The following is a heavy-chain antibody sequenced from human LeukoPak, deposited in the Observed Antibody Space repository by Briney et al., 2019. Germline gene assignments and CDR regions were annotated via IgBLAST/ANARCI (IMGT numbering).Heavy chain of an antibody. CDR2: IYYSGST. V-gene: IGHV4-30-4*08. D-gene: IGHD1-26*01. CDR3: ASTGVGASSSDFDY. J-gene: IGHJ4*02. Sequence: SETLSLTCTVSGGSISSGDYYWSWLRQPPGKGLEWIGYIYYSGSTYYNPSLKSRVTISVDTSKNQFSLKLSSVTAADAAVYYCASTGVGASSSDFDYWGQGTLVTVSS. CDR1: GGSISSGDYY.